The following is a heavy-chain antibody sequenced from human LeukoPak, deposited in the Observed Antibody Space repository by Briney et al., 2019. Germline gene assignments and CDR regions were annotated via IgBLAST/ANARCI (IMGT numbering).Heavy chain of an antibody. CDR2: INAGNGNT. CDR3: ARVLPTGYFDY. D-gene: IGHD4-17*01. V-gene: IGHV1-3*01. J-gene: IGHJ4*02. Sequence: ASVKVSCKASGYTFTSYAMHWVRQAPGQRLEWMGSINAGNGNTKYSQKFQGRVTITRDTSASTAYMELSSLRSEDTAVYYCARVLPTGYFDYWGQGTLVTVSS. CDR1: GYTFTSYA.